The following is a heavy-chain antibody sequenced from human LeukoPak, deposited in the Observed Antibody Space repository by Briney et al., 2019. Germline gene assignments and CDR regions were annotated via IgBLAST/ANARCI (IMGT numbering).Heavy chain of an antibody. J-gene: IGHJ3*02. D-gene: IGHD2-15*01. CDR2: IYYSGST. CDR1: GGSISSSSYY. Sequence: SETLSLTCTVSGGSISSSSYYWGWIRQPPGKGLEWIGSIYYSGSTYYNPSLKSRVTISVDTSKNQFSLKLSPVTAADTAVYYCASSGGTLSAFDIWGQGTMVTVSS. CDR3: ASSGGTLSAFDI. V-gene: IGHV4-39*07.